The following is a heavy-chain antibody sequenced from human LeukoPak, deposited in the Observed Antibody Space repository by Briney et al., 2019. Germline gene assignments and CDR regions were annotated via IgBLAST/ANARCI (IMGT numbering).Heavy chain of an antibody. J-gene: IGHJ6*03. D-gene: IGHD2-15*01. CDR2: TYYRSKWYN. CDR1: GDSVSSNSAA. V-gene: IGHV6-1*01. Sequence: SQTLSLTCAISGDSVSSNSAAWNWIRQSPSRGLEWLGRTYYRSKWYNDYAVSVKSRITINPDTSKNQFSLQLNSVTPEDTAVYYCARTSSVAATSNYYYYMDVWGKGTTVTVSS. CDR3: ARTSSVAATSNYYYYMDV.